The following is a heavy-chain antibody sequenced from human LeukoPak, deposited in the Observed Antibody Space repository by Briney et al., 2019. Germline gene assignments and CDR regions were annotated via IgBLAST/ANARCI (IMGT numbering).Heavy chain of an antibody. CDR2: IYYSGST. CDR3: ARGGYSGYDPIDY. CDR1: GGSISSYY. V-gene: IGHV4-59*01. J-gene: IGHJ4*02. Sequence: SEALSLTCTVSGGSISSYYWSWIRQPRGKGLEWIGYIYYSGSTNCNPSLKSRVTISVDTSKNQFSLKLSSVTAADTAVYYCARGGYSGYDPIDYWGQGTLVTVSS. D-gene: IGHD5-12*01.